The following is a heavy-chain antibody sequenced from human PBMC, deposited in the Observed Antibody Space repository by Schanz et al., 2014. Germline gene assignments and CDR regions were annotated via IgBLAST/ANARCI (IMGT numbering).Heavy chain of an antibody. CDR3: ASGSVGGGNDYRGPLAY. Sequence: QVRLVQSGAGVKKPGASVKVSCKASGSTFTTYGITWVRQAPGQGLEWMGRIIPIFGITNYAQNFQGRVTISADKATSTAYMELSSLRSEDTAVYYCASGSVGGGNDYRGPLAYWGQGILVTVSS. V-gene: IGHV1-18*04. D-gene: IGHD5-12*01. J-gene: IGHJ4*02. CDR1: GSTFTTYG. CDR2: IIPIFGIT.